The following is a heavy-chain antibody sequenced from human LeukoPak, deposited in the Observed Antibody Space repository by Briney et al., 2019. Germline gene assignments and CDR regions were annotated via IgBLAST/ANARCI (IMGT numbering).Heavy chain of an antibody. CDR1: GFTFSSYG. J-gene: IGHJ5*02. CDR2: IWYDGSNK. V-gene: IGHV3-33*06. D-gene: IGHD3-22*01. CDR3: AKDSITMMGFDP. Sequence: GRSLRLSCAASGFTFSSYGMHWVRQAPGKGLEWVAVIWYDGSNKYYADSVKGRFTISRDNSKNTLYLQMNSLRAEDTAVYYCAKDSITMMGFDPWGQGTLVTASS.